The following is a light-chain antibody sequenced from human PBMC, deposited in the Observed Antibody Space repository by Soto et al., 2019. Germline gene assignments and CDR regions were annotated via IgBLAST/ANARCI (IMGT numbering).Light chain of an antibody. J-gene: IGKJ4*01. CDR1: QSISNY. Sequence: DIQMTQSPSSLSASVGDRVTITCRASQSISNYLNWYQQKPGKAPKFLIYAASNLQRGVPSRFSGSGYGTDFTITISSLQPEDFATYYCQQSYRAPLTFGGGTKVEIK. CDR3: QQSYRAPLT. CDR2: AAS. V-gene: IGKV1-39*01.